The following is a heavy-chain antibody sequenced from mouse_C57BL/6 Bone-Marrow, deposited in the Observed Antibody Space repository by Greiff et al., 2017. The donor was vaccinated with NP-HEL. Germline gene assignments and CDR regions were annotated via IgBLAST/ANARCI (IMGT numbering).Heavy chain of an antibody. V-gene: IGHV1-69*01. J-gene: IGHJ3*01. CDR1: GYTFTSYW. D-gene: IGHD2-4*01. CDR3: ARKGSYYDYED. CDR2: IDPSDSYT. Sequence: QVQLQQPGAELVMPGASVKLSCKASGYTFTSYWMHWVKQRPGQGLEWIGEIDPSDSYTNHNQKFTGKSTLTVDKSSSTAYMQLSSLTSEDSAVYYCARKGSYYDYEDWGQGTLVTVSA.